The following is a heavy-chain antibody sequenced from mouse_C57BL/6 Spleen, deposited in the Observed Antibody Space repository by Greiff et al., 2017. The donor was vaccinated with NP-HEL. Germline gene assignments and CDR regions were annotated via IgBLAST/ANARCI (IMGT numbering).Heavy chain of an antibody. CDR2: IDPSDSYT. CDR3: ARYYYGSSHPYFDY. V-gene: IGHV1-69*01. CDR1: GYTFTSYW. Sequence: QVQLQQPGAELVMPGASVKLSCKASGYTFTSYWMHWVKQRPGQGLEWIGEIDPSDSYTNYNQKFKGKSTLTVDKSSSTAYMQLSSLTSEDSAVYYCARYYYGSSHPYFDYWGQGTTLTVSS. J-gene: IGHJ2*01. D-gene: IGHD1-1*01.